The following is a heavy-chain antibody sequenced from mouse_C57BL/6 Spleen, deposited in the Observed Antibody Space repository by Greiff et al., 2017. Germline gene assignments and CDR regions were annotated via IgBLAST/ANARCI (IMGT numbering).Heavy chain of an antibody. V-gene: IGHV1-15*01. CDR2: IDPETGGT. D-gene: IGHD2-4*01. Sequence: VQLQQSGAELVRPGASVTLSCKASGYTFTDYEMHWVKQTPVHGLEWIGAIDPETGGTAYNQKFKGKAILTADKSSSTAYMELRRLTSEDSAVYYCTRGITTIGRYFDVWGTGTTVTVSS. CDR3: TRGITTIGRYFDV. J-gene: IGHJ1*03. CDR1: GYTFTDYE.